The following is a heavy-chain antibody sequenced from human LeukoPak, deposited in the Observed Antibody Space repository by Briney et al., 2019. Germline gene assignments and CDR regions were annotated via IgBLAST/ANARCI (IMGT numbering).Heavy chain of an antibody. CDR2: IYYSGST. Sequence: KPSETLSLTCTVSGGSISSSSYYWGWIRQPPGKGLEWIGGIYYSGSTYYNPSLKSRVTISVDTSKNQFSLKLSSVTAADTAVYYCARQARGEYSSGWYRGPLWWGQGTLVTVSS. CDR1: GGSISSSSYY. V-gene: IGHV4-39*07. D-gene: IGHD6-19*01. J-gene: IGHJ4*02. CDR3: ARQARGEYSSGWYRGPLW.